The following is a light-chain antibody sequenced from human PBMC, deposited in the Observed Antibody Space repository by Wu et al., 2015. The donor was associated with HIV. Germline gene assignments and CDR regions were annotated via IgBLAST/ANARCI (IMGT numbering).Light chain of an antibody. Sequence: EIVLTQSPGALSLSPGERATLSCRASQNVTTNYLAWYQQKLGQAPRLLIYAATSRANGIPDRFSGSGSGTDFTLTISRLESEDFAVYYCHHYGTSPQIFGPGTKVDIK. J-gene: IGKJ3*01. V-gene: IGKV3-20*01. CDR3: HHYGTSPQI. CDR2: AAT. CDR1: QNVTTNY.